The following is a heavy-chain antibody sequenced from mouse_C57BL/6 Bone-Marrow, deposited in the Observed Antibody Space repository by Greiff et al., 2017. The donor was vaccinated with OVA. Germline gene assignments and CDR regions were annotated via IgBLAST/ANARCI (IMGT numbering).Heavy chain of an antibody. V-gene: IGHV1-61*01. Sequence: QVHVKQPGAELVRPGSSVKLSCQASGYTFTSYWMDWVKQRPGQGLEWVGNIYPSDSETHYKQKFTDKAPLTVDKSSSTAYMQLSSLTSEDSAVYYCARLTGRGDYWGQGTTLTVSS. CDR2: IYPSDSET. CDR3: ARLTGRGDY. D-gene: IGHD4-1*01. CDR1: GYTFTSYW. J-gene: IGHJ2*01.